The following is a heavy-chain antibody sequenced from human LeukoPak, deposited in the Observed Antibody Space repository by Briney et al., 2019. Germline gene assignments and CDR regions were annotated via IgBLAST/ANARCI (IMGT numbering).Heavy chain of an antibody. Sequence: GASVKVSCKASGGTFSSYAISWVRQATGQGLEWMGWMNPNSGNTGYAQKFQGRVTMTRNTSISTAYMELSSLRSEDTAVYYCARGYHWYDFWSGPLGVAAFDIWGQGTMVTVSS. J-gene: IGHJ3*02. D-gene: IGHD3-3*01. CDR1: GGTFSSYA. CDR2: MNPNSGNT. CDR3: ARGYHWYDFWSGPLGVAAFDI. V-gene: IGHV1-8*02.